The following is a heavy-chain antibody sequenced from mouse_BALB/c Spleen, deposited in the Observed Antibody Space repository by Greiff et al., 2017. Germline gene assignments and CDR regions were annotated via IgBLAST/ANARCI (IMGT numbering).Heavy chain of an antibody. J-gene: IGHJ4*01. CDR1: GFNFTSYW. CDR2: IDPSDSYT. CDR3: ESVRNYAMDY. D-gene: IGHD2-14*01. Sequence: QVQLQQPGAELVKPGASVKLSCKASGFNFTSYWMHWVKQRPGQGLEWIGEIDPSDSYTNYNQKFEGKATLTVDKSSSTAYMQLSSLTSEDSAVYYCESVRNYAMDYWGQGTSVTVSS. V-gene: IGHV1-69*02.